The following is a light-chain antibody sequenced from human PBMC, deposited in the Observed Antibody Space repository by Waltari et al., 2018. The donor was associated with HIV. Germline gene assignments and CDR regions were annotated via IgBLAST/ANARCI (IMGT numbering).Light chain of an antibody. CDR1: SRAVGGYHY. J-gene: IGLJ2*01. Sequence: QSALTQPASVSGSPGQSITISCTGPSRAVGGYHYVSWYQHHPGKAPKLMIYDVSNRPSGVSNRFSGSKSGNTASLTISGLQAEDEADYYCNSYTTSSTLHVVFGGGTKLTVL. CDR3: NSYTTSSTLHVV. V-gene: IGLV2-14*03. CDR2: DVS.